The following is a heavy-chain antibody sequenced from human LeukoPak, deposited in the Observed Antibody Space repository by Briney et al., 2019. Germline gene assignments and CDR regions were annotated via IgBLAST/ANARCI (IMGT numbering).Heavy chain of an antibody. J-gene: IGHJ5*02. Sequence: ASVKVSCKASGYTFTDYYMHWVRQAPGQGLEWMGWINPNSGGTNYAQKFQGRVTMTRDTSISTAYMELSRLRSDDTAVYYCAREEDITGTTRGWFDPWGQGILVTVSS. CDR3: AREEDITGTTRGWFDP. CDR2: INPNSGGT. V-gene: IGHV1-2*02. D-gene: IGHD1-7*01. CDR1: GYTFTDYY.